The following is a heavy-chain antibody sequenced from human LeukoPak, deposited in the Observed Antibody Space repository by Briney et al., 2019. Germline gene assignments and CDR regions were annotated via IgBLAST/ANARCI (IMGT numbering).Heavy chain of an antibody. CDR2: INQQGSER. Sequence: PGGSLRLSCVASGFSLSRYYMNWVRQAPGKGLEWVVNINQQGSERNYVDSVKGRLTISRDNAQNSLYLQMDSLRVEDTAVYYCASAAHGSGWYLDNWGQGVLVTVSS. J-gene: IGHJ4*02. CDR3: ASAAHGSGWYLDN. CDR1: GFSLSRYY. D-gene: IGHD6-19*01. V-gene: IGHV3-7*05.